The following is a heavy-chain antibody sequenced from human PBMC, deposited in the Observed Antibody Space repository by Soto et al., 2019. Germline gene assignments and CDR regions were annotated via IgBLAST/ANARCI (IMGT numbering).Heavy chain of an antibody. CDR1: GGTFSSYA. CDR2: IIPIFGTA. J-gene: IGHJ3*02. CDR3: ARDIRSSKAFDI. V-gene: IGHV1-69*06. D-gene: IGHD6-6*01. Sequence: ASVKVSCKASGGTFSSYAISWVRQAPGQGLEWMGGIIPIFGTANYAQKFQGRVTITADKSTSTAYMELSSLRSEDTAVYYCARDIRSSKAFDIWGQGTMVTVSS.